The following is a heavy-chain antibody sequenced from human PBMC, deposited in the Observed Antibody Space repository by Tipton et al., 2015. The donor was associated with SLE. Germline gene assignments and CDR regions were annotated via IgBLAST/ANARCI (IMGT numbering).Heavy chain of an antibody. V-gene: IGHV4-39*07. Sequence: TLSLTCTVSGGSISKSGYYWGWFRQPPGKGLDWIGTIFYNGNTYYYNPSLKSRVTISVDTSKNQFSLNLTSVTAADTAVYYCVRLELPATKADYWGPGTLVTVSS. CDR2: IFYNGNTY. CDR1: GGSISKSGYY. J-gene: IGHJ4*02. CDR3: VRLELPATKADY. D-gene: IGHD5-24*01.